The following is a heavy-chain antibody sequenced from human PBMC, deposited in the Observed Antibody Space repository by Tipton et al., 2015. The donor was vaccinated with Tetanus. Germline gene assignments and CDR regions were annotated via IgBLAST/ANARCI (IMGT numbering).Heavy chain of an antibody. Sequence: RSLRLSCAASGFTFSSYAMHWVRQAPGKGLEWVAVISYDGSNKYYADSVKGRFTISRDNSKNTLYLQMNSLRAEDTAVYYCARDLCQLAWGCGMDVWGQGTTGTVSS. CDR1: GFTFSSYA. J-gene: IGHJ6*01. CDR3: ARDLCQLAWGCGMDV. CDR2: ISYDGSNK. D-gene: IGHD2-2*01. V-gene: IGHV3-30-3*01.